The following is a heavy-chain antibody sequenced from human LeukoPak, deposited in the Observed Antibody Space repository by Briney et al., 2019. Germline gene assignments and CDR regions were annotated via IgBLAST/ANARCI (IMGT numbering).Heavy chain of an antibody. CDR1: GYSFTSYW. CDR2: IDPSDSYT. V-gene: IGHV5-10-1*01. D-gene: IGHD2-2*01. Sequence: GESLKISCKGSGYSFTSYWISWVRQMPGKGLEWMGRIDPSDSYTNYNPSFQGHVTISADKSISTAYLQWSSLKASDTAMYYCARDIVVVPAAIHYGMDVWGKGTTVTVSS. CDR3: ARDIVVVPAAIHYGMDV. J-gene: IGHJ6*04.